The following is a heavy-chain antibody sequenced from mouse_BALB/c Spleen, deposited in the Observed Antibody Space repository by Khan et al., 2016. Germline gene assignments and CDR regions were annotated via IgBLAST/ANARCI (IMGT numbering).Heavy chain of an antibody. Sequence: QIQLVQSGAELAKPGASVKMSCKASGYTFTTYWMHWVKQRSGQGLEWIGYINPNSGYTKYNQKFKDKATLTADKSSSTAYIQLSSLTSEDSAVYYCARHYRDDFDYWGQGTTLTVSS. J-gene: IGHJ2*01. CDR1: GYTFTTYW. D-gene: IGHD2-14*01. CDR2: INPNSGYT. V-gene: IGHV1-7*01. CDR3: ARHYRDDFDY.